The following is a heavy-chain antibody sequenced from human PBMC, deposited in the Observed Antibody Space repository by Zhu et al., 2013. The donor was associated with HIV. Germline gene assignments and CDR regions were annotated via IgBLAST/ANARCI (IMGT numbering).Heavy chain of an antibody. CDR1: GYTFTNSY. D-gene: IGHD3-9*01. CDR3: ARDGPGGDDILTGYHYYYYMDV. V-gene: IGHV1-46*01. Sequence: QVQLEQSGAEVKKPGASVKISCKASGYTFTNSYMHWVRQAPGQGLEWMGMINPSGGSTNSAQKFQGRVTLTRDTSTSTAYMELSSLRSEDTAVYYCARDGPGGDDILTGYHYYYYMDVWGKGTTITVSS. CDR2: INPSGGST. J-gene: IGHJ6*03.